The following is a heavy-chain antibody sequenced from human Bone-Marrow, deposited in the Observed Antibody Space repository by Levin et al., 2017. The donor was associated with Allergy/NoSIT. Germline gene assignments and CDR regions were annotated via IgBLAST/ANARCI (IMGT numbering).Heavy chain of an antibody. CDR2: ISYDGSNK. CDR3: ARDPEYLNYFDY. D-gene: IGHD6-6*01. V-gene: IGHV3-30-3*01. CDR1: GFTFSTYG. Sequence: LPGGSLRLSCAASGFTFSTYGMHWVRQAPGKGLEWVALISYDGSNKYYADSMKGRFTISRDNSKNTLYLQMNSLRPEDTAVYYCARDPEYLNYFDYWGQGTLVTVSS. J-gene: IGHJ4*02.